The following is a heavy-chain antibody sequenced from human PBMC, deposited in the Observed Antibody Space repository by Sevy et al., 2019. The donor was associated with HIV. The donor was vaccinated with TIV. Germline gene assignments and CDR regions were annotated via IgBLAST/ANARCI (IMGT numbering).Heavy chain of an antibody. D-gene: IGHD2-21*01. Sequence: SETLSLTCAVSGYSISSGYHWGGFRQPPGKGLEWRASIYHSGGSSYNPSLKSRLTISLDGPNNQFSLKLASLTAADTAVYYCARDLGSGGNSDYWGQGTLVTVSS. J-gene: IGHJ4*02. CDR2: IYHSGGS. CDR1: GYSISSGYH. V-gene: IGHV4-38-2*02. CDR3: ARDLGSGGNSDY.